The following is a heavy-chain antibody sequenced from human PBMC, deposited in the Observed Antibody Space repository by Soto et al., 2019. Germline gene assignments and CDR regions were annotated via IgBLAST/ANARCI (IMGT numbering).Heavy chain of an antibody. D-gene: IGHD2-15*01. CDR3: ARDHRRYCSGCSCYYAYYYGLDV. V-gene: IGHV1-18*01. CDR2: ISAYNGNT. J-gene: IGHJ6*02. CDR1: GYTFTSYG. Sequence: QVQLVQSGAEVKKPGASVKVSCKASGYTFTSYGISWVRQAPGQGLEWMGWISAYNGNTNYAQKLQGRVTMTTDTSTSTAYMELRSLRSDDTAVYYCARDHRRYCSGCSCYYAYYYGLDVWGQGTTVTVSS.